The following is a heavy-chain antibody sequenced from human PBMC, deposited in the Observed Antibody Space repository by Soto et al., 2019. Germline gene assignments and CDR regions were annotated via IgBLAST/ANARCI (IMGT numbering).Heavy chain of an antibody. Sequence: QVQLVQSGAEVKKPGASVKVSCKASGYTFTSYDISWVRQAPGQGLEWMGWISTYNGNTNYAQKLQGRVTMSADTSKSTAYMELRSLRSADTAGYYCARGFRVAATRWWFDPWGQGTLITVSS. V-gene: IGHV1-18*01. CDR1: GYTFTSYD. J-gene: IGHJ5*02. CDR3: ARGFRVAATRWWFDP. CDR2: ISTYNGNT. D-gene: IGHD2-15*01.